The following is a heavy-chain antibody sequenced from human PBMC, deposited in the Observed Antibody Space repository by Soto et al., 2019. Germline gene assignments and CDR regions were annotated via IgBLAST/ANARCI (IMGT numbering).Heavy chain of an antibody. V-gene: IGHV1-18*04. Sequence: QVQLVQSGAEVKKPGASVKVSCKTSGYTFSRYGISWVRQAPGQGREWMGWISPYNGNRNYAQNLQGRVTMTTDTSTSTAYMQLRSLTSDDTAVYYCARYPEEITEPATYFQQWGQGTLVTVSS. CDR3: ARYPEEITEPATYFQQ. CDR1: GYTFSRYG. CDR2: ISPYNGNR. D-gene: IGHD1-20*01. J-gene: IGHJ1*01.